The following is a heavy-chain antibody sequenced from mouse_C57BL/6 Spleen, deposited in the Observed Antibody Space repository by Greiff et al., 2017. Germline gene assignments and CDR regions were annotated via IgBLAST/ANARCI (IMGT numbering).Heavy chain of an antibody. CDR1: GYSFTDYN. D-gene: IGHD2-1*01. CDR3: ASEGNYGNYVGY. J-gene: IGHJ2*01. CDR2: INPNYGTT. Sequence: VHVKQSGPELVKPGASVKISCKASGYSFTDYNMNWVKQSNGKSLEWIGVINPNYGTTSYNQKFKGKATLTVDQSSSTAYMQLNSLTSEDSAVYYCASEGNYGNYVGYWGQGTTLTVSS. V-gene: IGHV1-39*01.